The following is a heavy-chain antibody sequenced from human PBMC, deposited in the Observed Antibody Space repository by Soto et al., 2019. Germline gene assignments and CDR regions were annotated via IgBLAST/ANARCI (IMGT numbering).Heavy chain of an antibody. D-gene: IGHD3-22*01. J-gene: IGHJ4*02. CDR2: FDPEDGET. V-gene: IGHV1-24*01. CDR3: ATGRPTMIVVADLARYYFDY. Sequence: ASVKVSCKVSGYTLTELSMHWVRQAPGKGLEWMGGFDPEDGETIYAQKFQGRVTMTEDTSTDTAYMELSSLRSEDTAVYYCATGRPTMIVVADLARYYFDYWGQGTLVTVSS. CDR1: GYTLTELS.